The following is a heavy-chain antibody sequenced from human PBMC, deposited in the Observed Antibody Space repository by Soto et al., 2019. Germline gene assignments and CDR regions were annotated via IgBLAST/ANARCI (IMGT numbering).Heavy chain of an antibody. Sequence: QVPLVQPGAEMRRPGTSVMVSCKASGYTFTDYDINWVRQATGQGLEWMGWMNPNSGNTGFAQKFQGRVTMTRNTATSTAYLELSSLSSYVTANYYCASDSTTTNQFCGQGTIGSLSS. D-gene: IGHD1-26*01. CDR3: ASDSTTTNQF. CDR2: MNPNSGNT. J-gene: IGHJ3*01. CDR1: GYTFTDYD. V-gene: IGHV1-8*01.